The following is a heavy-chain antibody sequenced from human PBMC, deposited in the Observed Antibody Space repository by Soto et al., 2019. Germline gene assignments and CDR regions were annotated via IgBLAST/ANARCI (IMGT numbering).Heavy chain of an antibody. J-gene: IGHJ6*03. V-gene: IGHV4-59*01. CDR3: ARAGHYYGSGSYSSYMDV. Sequence: SETLSLTCTVSGGSISSYYWSWIRQPPGKGLEWIGYIYYSGNTNYNPSLKSRVTISVDTSKNQFSLKLSSVTAADTAVYYCARAGHYYGSGSYSSYMDVWGKGTTVTVSS. CDR1: GGSISSYY. D-gene: IGHD3-10*01. CDR2: IYYSGNT.